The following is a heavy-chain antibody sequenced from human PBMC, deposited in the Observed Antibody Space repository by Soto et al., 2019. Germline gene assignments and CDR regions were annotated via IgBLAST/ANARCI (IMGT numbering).Heavy chain of an antibody. CDR1: DGSISSGYYY. V-gene: IGHV4-30-4*01. CDR2: IYYSGST. J-gene: IGHJ6*02. Sequence: SETPALTCTVSDGSISSGYYYWGWIRQPPGKGLEWIGYIYYSGSTYYNPSLKSRVTISVDTSKNQFSLKLSSVTAADTAVYYCARESTVTTVSYSYSLDVWGQGAPVTVFS. CDR3: ARESTVTTVSYSYSLDV. D-gene: IGHD4-17*01.